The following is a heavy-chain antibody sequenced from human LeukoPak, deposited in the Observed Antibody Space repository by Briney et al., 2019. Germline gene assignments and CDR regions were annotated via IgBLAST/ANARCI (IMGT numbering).Heavy chain of an antibody. J-gene: IGHJ4*01. CDR1: GFTFSTYW. V-gene: IGHV3-21*01. D-gene: IGHD3-16*02. CDR2: ISSSSSYI. Sequence: GGSLRLSCAASGFTFSTYWMSWVRQAPGKGLEWVSSISSSSSYIYYADSVKGRFTISRDNAKNSLYLQMNSLRAEDTAVYYCARDPWLPWGSYRPFDYWGQGTLVTVSS. CDR3: ARDPWLPWGSYRPFDY.